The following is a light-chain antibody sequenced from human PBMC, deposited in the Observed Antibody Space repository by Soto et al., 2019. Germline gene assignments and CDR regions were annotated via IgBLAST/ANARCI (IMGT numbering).Light chain of an antibody. Sequence: QSALTQPRSVSGSPGQSVAISCTGTSSDIGGYNFVSWYQQHPGKAPKLIIYDVSERPSGVPDRFSGSKSGNTASLTISGLQADDEAEYYCWSFSGASHVAFGGGTKLTVL. J-gene: IGLJ2*01. CDR2: DVS. V-gene: IGLV2-11*01. CDR3: WSFSGASHVA. CDR1: SSDIGGYNF.